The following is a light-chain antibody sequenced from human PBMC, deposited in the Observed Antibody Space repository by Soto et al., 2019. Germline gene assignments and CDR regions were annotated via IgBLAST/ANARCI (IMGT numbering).Light chain of an antibody. V-gene: IGKV3-20*01. CDR3: QQYGSSPPLT. Sequence: EIVLTQSPGTLSLSPGERATLSCRASQSVSISYLAWYQQKPGQAPRLLIYGASSRATGIPDRFSGSGSGTDFTLTISRLEPDDFEVYYCQQYGSSPPLTFGGGTKVEIK. J-gene: IGKJ4*01. CDR2: GAS. CDR1: QSVSISY.